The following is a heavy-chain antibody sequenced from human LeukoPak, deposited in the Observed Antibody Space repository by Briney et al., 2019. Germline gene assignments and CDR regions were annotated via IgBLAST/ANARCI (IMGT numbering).Heavy chain of an antibody. V-gene: IGHV3-23*01. CDR2: ITGSAGST. J-gene: IGHJ4*02. CDR1: GFTFSSYA. Sequence: GGSLRLSCAASGFTFSSYAMTWVRQAPGKGLERVSGITGSAGSTYYADSVKGRFTISRDNSKNTLYLQMNSLRAEDTAVYYCAKGLHYLDYWGQGTLVTVSS. CDR3: AKGLHYLDY.